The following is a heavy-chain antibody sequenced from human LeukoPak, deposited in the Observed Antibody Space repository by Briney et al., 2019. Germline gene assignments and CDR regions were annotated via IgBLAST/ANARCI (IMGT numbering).Heavy chain of an antibody. CDR2: IYYSGST. CDR1: GGSLSSYY. CDR3: ASEAAAGDYFDY. D-gene: IGHD6-13*01. Sequence: SETLSLTYTVSGGSLSSYYLSWIRQPPGKGLEGVGYIYYSGSTNYNPSLKSRVTISVDTSKNQFSLKLSSVTAADTAVYYCASEAAAGDYFDYWGQGTLVTVSS. J-gene: IGHJ4*02. V-gene: IGHV4-59*01.